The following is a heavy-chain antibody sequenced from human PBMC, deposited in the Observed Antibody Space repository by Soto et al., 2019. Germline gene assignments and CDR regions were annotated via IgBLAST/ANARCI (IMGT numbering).Heavy chain of an antibody. V-gene: IGHV4-31*03. CDR1: GGSISSRGYY. CDR3: ARELILTGYPGHYYYYGMDV. Sequence: QVQLQESGPGLVKPSQTLSLTCTVSGGSISSRGYYWSWIRQHPGKGLEWIGHIYYSGSTYYHPSLKSRLNISLDTSKDQFSLKLTSVTAADTAVYYCARELILTGYPGHYYYYGMDVWGQGTTVTVSS. D-gene: IGHD3-9*01. CDR2: IYYSGST. J-gene: IGHJ6*02.